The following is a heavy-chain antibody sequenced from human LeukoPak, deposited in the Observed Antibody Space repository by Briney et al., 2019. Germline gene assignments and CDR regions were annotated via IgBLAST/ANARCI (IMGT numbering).Heavy chain of an antibody. J-gene: IGHJ6*03. CDR1: GFTFSSYA. CDR3: AKGGQLLAWYYYMDV. D-gene: IGHD2-2*01. CDR2: ISGSGGST. V-gene: IGHV3-23*01. Sequence: PGGSLRLSCAASGFTFSSYAMSWVRQAPGKGLEWVSVISGSGGSTYYADSVKGRFTISRDNSKNTLYLQMNSLRAEDTAVYYCAKGGQLLAWYYYMDVWGKGTTVTVSS.